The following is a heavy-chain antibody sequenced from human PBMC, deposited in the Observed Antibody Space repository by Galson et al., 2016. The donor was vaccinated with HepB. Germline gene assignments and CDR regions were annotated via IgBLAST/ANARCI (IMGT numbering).Heavy chain of an antibody. Sequence: SLRLSCAAPGFSFSLYTMNWIRQSPGKGLEWVSSIPGSGDVTHYADSVKGRFTISRDNSKNILFLHMNSLSPDDTAKYYCARDRGGGTSWYLGYSWGQGTLVIVSS. V-gene: IGHV3-23*01. D-gene: IGHD6-13*01. CDR3: ARDRGGGTSWYLGYS. CDR2: IPGSGDVT. J-gene: IGHJ4*02. CDR1: GFSFSLYT.